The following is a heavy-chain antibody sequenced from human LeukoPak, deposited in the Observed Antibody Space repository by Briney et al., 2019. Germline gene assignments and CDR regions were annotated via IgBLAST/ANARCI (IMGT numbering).Heavy chain of an antibody. V-gene: IGHV1-8*01. CDR1: GYTFTSYD. Sequence: ASVQVSCKASGYTFTSYDINWVRQATGQGLEWMGWMNPNSGNTGYAQKFQGRVTMTRNTSISTAYMELSSLRSEDTAVYYCAAGHYGDQWESAFDIWGQGTMVTVSS. CDR2: MNPNSGNT. CDR3: AAGHYGDQWESAFDI. J-gene: IGHJ3*02. D-gene: IGHD4-17*01.